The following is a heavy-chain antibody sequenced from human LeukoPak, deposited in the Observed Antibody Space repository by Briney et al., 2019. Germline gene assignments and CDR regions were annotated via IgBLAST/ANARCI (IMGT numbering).Heavy chain of an antibody. CDR1: GFTFSSYN. CDR2: ISSRSSTI. D-gene: IGHD2-21*01. V-gene: IGHV3-48*01. CDR3: ARPAADCGGDCYWAFDY. J-gene: IGHJ4*02. Sequence: GGSLRLSCAASGFTFSSYNMNWVRQAPGKGLEWVSYISSRSSTIYYADSVKGRFTISRDNAKNSLYLQMNSLRAEDTAVYYCARPAADCGGDCYWAFDYWGQGTLVTVSS.